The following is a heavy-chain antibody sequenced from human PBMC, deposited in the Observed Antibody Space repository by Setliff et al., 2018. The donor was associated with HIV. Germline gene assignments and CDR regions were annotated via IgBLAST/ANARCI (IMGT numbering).Heavy chain of an antibody. CDR3: ARDRSDYDILTGWNWFDP. J-gene: IGHJ5*02. D-gene: IGHD3-9*01. CDR2: IKQDGSEK. V-gene: IGHV3-7*01. Sequence: GGSLRLSCAASGFTFSSYWMSWVRQAPGKGLEWVANIKQDGSEKYYVDSVKGRFTISRDNAKKSMYLQMNSLRAEETAVYYCARDRSDYDILTGWNWFDPWGQGTLVTVSS. CDR1: GFTFSSYW.